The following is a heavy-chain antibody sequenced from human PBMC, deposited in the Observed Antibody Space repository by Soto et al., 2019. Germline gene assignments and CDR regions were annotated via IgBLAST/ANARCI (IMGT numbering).Heavy chain of an antibody. CDR2: IYYSGST. CDR3: AGLWFGELRNDY. J-gene: IGHJ4*02. CDR1: GGSISSGSYY. V-gene: IGHV4-31*03. D-gene: IGHD3-10*01. Sequence: QVQLQESGPGLVKPSQTLSLTCTVSGGSISSGSYYWSWIRQHPGKGLEWIGYIYYSGSTYYNPSLKSRVTISVDTSKNQFSLKLSSVTAADTAVYYCAGLWFGELRNDYWGQGTLVTVSS.